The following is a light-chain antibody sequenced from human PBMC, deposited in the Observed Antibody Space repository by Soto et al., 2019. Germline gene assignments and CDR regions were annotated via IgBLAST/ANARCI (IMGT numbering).Light chain of an antibody. CDR3: QQYYTTPWT. CDR2: WAS. CDR1: QSVLYSSNNKNF. Sequence: DIAMTQSPDSLAVSLGERATIYCKSSQSVLYSSNNKNFLAWYQQKPGQPPKLLIYWASTRESGVPDRFSGSGSGTDFTLTISSLQAEDVAVYYCQQYYTTPWTFGQGTKVDIK. J-gene: IGKJ1*01. V-gene: IGKV4-1*01.